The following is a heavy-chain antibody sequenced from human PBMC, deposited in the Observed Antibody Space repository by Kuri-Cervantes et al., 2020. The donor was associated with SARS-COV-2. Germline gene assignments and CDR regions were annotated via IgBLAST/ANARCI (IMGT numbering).Heavy chain of an antibody. CDR1: HEPLYSSSHF. CDR3: VRDHDYGSRNKFDF. Sequence: SETLSLTCTVSHEPLYSSSHFWGWIRQSPGKGLEWIGSVFYSGTTYYNPSLQSRVTVSVDLSKNQFSLSLQSVTAADTAVYYCVRDHDYGSRNKFDFWGPGALVTVFS. V-gene: IGHV4-39*02. CDR2: VFYSGTT. D-gene: IGHD6-13*01. J-gene: IGHJ4*02.